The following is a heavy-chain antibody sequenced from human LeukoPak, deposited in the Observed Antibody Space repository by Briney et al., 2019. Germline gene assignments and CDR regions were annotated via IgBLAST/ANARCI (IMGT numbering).Heavy chain of an antibody. D-gene: IGHD5-12*01. J-gene: IGHJ4*02. CDR2: ISSSSSYI. CDR1: GFTFSSYS. CDR3: ARRRGYSGYEIDY. Sequence: GGSLRLSCAASGFTFSSYSMNWVRQAPGKGLEWVSSISSSSSYIYYADSVKGRFTISRDNAKNSLYLQMNSLRAEDTAEYYCARRRGYSGYEIDYWGQGTLVTVSS. V-gene: IGHV3-21*01.